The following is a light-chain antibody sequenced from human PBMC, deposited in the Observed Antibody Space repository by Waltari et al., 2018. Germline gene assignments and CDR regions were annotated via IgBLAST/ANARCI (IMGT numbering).Light chain of an antibody. V-gene: IGKV1-5*03. Sequence: CRASQSISDWLAWYQKKPGKAPVLLIYNTSILESGVPSRFSGSGSETEFTLTITSLQPDDFATYFCQHYNSYSPWTFGQGTKVEIK. CDR3: QHYNSYSPWT. J-gene: IGKJ1*01. CDR2: NTS. CDR1: QSISDW.